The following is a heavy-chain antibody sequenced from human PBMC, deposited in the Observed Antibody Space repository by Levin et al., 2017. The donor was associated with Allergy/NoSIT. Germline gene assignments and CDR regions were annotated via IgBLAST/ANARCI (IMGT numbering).Heavy chain of an antibody. Sequence: GGSLRLSCAASGFTFNTYPMGWVRQAPGKGLERVASINPSASVTFYADSVKGRFSISRDNSKNTVYLQVNTLTVEDTAIYYCARGRGLSHWGQGTLVTVSS. J-gene: IGHJ4*02. CDR1: GFTFNTYP. CDR3: ARGRGLSH. V-gene: IGHV3-23*01. D-gene: IGHD5-12*01. CDR2: INPSASVT.